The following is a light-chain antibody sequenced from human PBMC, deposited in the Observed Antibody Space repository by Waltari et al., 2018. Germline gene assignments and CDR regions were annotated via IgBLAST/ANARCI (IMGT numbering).Light chain of an antibody. Sequence: DIQMTQSPSSLSASVGDRVTITCRASQGITNDLGWLQQKPGKAPKRLIYAASSLHSGVPSRFSGSGSGTEFTLTISSLQPEYFATYYCLQHNTFPLMFGQGTKVEIK. CDR3: LQHNTFPLM. CDR1: QGITND. CDR2: AAS. V-gene: IGKV1-17*01. J-gene: IGKJ1*01.